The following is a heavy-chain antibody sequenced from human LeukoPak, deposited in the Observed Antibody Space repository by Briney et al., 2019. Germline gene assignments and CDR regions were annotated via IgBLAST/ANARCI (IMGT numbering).Heavy chain of an antibody. V-gene: IGHV3-23*01. CDR1: GFTFNNYA. J-gene: IGHJ5*01. CDR3: AKAPTVTTLDS. CDR2: VNSSGAST. D-gene: IGHD4-17*01. Sequence: PGASLRHSCAASGFTFNNYAMTWVRQAPGKGLEWVSTVNSSGASTYYADSVKGRFTVSRDNSKNTLYLQMNSLRAEDTAIYYCAKAPTVTTLDSWGQGTLVTVSS.